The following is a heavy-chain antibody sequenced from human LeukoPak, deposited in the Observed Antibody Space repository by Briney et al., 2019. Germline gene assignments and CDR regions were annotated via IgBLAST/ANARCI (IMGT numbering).Heavy chain of an antibody. J-gene: IGHJ3*01. V-gene: IGHV3-7*03. D-gene: IGHD6-6*01. CDR3: ARSSYSSSSSV. CDR2: INHNGNVN. CDR1: GFTFSSYW. Sequence: GGSLRLSCAASGFTFSSYWMNWARQAPGKGLEWVASINHNGNVNYYVDSVKGRFTISRDNAKNSLYLQINSLRAEDTAVYYCARSSYSSSSSVWGQGTMVTVSS.